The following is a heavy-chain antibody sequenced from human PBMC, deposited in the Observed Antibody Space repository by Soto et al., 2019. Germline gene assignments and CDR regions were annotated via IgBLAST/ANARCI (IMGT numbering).Heavy chain of an antibody. CDR1: GFTFSSYW. V-gene: IGHV3-7*01. CDR2: IKQDGSEK. Sequence: EVQLVESGGGLVQPGGSLRLSCAASGFTFSSYWMSWVHQAPGKGLEWVANIKQDGSEKYYVDSVKGRFTISRDNAKNSLYLQMNSLRAEDTAVYYCARDRIVVVPAAIVPKGWFDPWGQGTLVTVSS. CDR3: ARDRIVVVPAAIVPKGWFDP. J-gene: IGHJ5*02. D-gene: IGHD2-2*02.